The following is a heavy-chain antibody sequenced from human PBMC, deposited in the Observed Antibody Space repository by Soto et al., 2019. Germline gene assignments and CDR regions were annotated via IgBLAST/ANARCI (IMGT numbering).Heavy chain of an antibody. CDR2: ISYDGSNK. V-gene: IGHV3-30-3*01. CDR1: GFTFSSYA. J-gene: IGHJ4*02. D-gene: IGHD4-17*01. Sequence: QVQLVESGGGVVQPGRSLRLSCAASGFTFSSYAMHWVRQAPGKGLEWVAVISYDGSNKYYADSVKGRFTISRDNSKNALYLQMSSLRAEDTAVYYCGRGDTVTTFDFWGQGTLVTVSS. CDR3: GRGDTVTTFDF.